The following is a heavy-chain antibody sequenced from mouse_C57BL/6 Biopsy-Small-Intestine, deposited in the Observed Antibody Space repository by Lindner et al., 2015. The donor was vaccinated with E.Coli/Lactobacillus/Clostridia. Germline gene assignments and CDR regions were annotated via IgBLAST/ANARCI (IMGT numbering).Heavy chain of an antibody. CDR3: ARGPDREAFDRNSYYSPDFDR. CDR1: GDTFTNYV. V-gene: IGHV1-14*01. D-gene: IGHD1-1*01. Sequence: SVKVSCKASGDTFTNYVINWVRQAPGQGLEWLGGISPLFDTTNYAQKFQGRVTITADKSTSTAYMEVSSLRFEDTAIYYCARGPDREAFDRNSYYSPDFDRWGQGTLVAVSS. CDR2: ISPLFDTT. J-gene: IGHJ4*01.